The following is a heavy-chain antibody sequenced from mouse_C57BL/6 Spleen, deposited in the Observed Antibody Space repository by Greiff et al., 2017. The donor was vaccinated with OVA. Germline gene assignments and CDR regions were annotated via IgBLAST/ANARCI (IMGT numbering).Heavy chain of an antibody. J-gene: IGHJ4*01. Sequence: QVQLKESGPELVKPGASVKISCKASGYAFSSSWMNRVKQRPGKGLEWIGRIYPGDGDTNYNGKFKGKATLTADKSSSTAYMQLSSLTSEDSAVYFCANDGYWEGEAMDYWGQGTSVTVSS. CDR2: IYPGDGDT. V-gene: IGHV1-82*01. D-gene: IGHD2-3*01. CDR3: ANDGYWEGEAMDY. CDR1: GYAFSSSW.